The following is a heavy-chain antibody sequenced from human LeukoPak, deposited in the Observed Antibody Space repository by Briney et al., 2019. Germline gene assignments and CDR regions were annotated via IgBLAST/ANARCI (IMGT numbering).Heavy chain of an antibody. V-gene: IGHV4-59*08. CDR1: GGSISSSY. Sequence: SETLSLTCTVSGGSISSSYWSWIRQPPGRGLEWIGYIYYSGSTNYNPSLKSRVTISVDTSKNQFSLKLSSVTAADTAVYYCARHRGGSGWYKGTRNYYMDVWGKGTTVTISS. CDR3: ARHRGGSGWYKGTRNYYMDV. J-gene: IGHJ6*03. D-gene: IGHD6-19*01. CDR2: IYYSGST.